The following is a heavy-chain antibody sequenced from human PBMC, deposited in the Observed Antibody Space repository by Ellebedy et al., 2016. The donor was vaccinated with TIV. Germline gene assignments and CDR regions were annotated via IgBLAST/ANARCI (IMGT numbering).Heavy chain of an antibody. CDR1: GGSVSSGSYY. V-gene: IGHV4-61*01. Sequence: MPSETLSLTCTVSGGSVSSGSYYWSWIRQPPGKGLEWIGYIYYSGSTNYNPSLKSRVTISVDTSKNQFSLKLSSVTAADTAVYYCARDRQDYGDYYYYGMDVWGQGTTVTVSS. D-gene: IGHD4-17*01. CDR2: IYYSGST. CDR3: ARDRQDYGDYYYYGMDV. J-gene: IGHJ6*02.